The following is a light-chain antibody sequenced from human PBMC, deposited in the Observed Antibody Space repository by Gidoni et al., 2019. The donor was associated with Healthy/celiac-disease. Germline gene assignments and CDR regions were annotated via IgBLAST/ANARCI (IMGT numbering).Light chain of an antibody. V-gene: IGKV3-20*01. CDR3: QQYGSSPRIT. CDR2: GAS. Sequence: EIVLTQSPVTLSLSPGERATLSCRASQSVSSSYLAWYQQKPGQAPRLLIYGASSRATGIPERFSGSGSGTDFTLTISRLEPEDVAVYYCQQYGSSPRITFGGGTKVEIK. CDR1: QSVSSSY. J-gene: IGKJ4*01.